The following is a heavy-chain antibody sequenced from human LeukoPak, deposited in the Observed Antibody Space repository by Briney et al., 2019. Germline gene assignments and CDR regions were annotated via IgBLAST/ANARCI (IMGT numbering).Heavy chain of an antibody. CDR2: IYYSGST. D-gene: IGHD3-22*01. CDR3: ARDRYYDSSGYMNYYGMDV. V-gene: IGHV4-59*12. CDR1: GGSISSYY. Sequence: PSETLSLTCTVSGGSISSYYWSWIRQPPGKGLEWIGYIYYSGSTNYNPSLKSRVTISVDPSKNQFSLKLSSVTAADTAVYYCARDRYYDSSGYMNYYGMDVWGQGTTVTVSS. J-gene: IGHJ6*02.